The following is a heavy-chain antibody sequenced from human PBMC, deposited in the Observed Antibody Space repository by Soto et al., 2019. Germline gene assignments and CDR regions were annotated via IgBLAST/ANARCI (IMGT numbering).Heavy chain of an antibody. J-gene: IGHJ4*02. CDR3: ARHSSSWPIFDY. Sequence: SETLSLTCTVSGVSISSGDYYWSWIRQTPGKGLEWIGYIYYSENSYYNPSLKSRVSISGDTSKNQFSLKLSSVTAADTAVYYCARHSSSWPIFDYWGQGTLVTVSS. D-gene: IGHD6-13*01. CDR2: IYYSENS. V-gene: IGHV4-30-4*01. CDR1: GVSISSGDYY.